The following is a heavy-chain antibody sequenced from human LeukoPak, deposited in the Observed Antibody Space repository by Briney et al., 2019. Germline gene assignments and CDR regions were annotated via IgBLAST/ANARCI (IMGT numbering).Heavy chain of an antibody. D-gene: IGHD1-26*01. Sequence: ASVKVSCKASGYTFTSYYMHWVRQAPGQGLEWMGIINPSGGSTGYAQKFQGRVTMTTDTSTSTAYMELRSLRSDDTAVYYCARSPGSSHRALDYWGQGTLVTVSS. CDR3: ARSPGSSHRALDY. CDR1: GYTFTSYY. CDR2: INPSGGST. J-gene: IGHJ4*02. V-gene: IGHV1-46*01.